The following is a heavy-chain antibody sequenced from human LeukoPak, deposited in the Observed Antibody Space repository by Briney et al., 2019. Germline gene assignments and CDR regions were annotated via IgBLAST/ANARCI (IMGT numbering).Heavy chain of an antibody. CDR2: IYHSRST. V-gene: IGHV4-38-2*01. J-gene: IGHJ4*02. CDR3: ARAMYYDFWSGYPNFDY. CDR1: AHSISSVYY. D-gene: IGHD3-3*01. Sequence: SSETLSCTGSVSAHSISSVYYLGWIRETPGKGLGGFGSIYHSRSTYYIPSLTSRVSISVDTSTTPFSLKLSSVTAADTAVYSCARAMYYDFWSGYPNFDYWGQGTLVTVSP.